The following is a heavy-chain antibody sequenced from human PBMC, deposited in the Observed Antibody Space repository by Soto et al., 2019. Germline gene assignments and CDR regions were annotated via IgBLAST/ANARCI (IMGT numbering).Heavy chain of an antibody. CDR3: ARDLPYYYGSGSPLGY. V-gene: IGHV1-3*01. D-gene: IGHD3-10*01. Sequence: GVPVEVSSKASGYTFTSYARHWLRQAPGKRLGWMGWINAGNGNTKYSQKFQGRVTITRDTSASTAYMELSSLRSEDTAVYYCARDLPYYYGSGSPLGYWGQGTLVTVSS. J-gene: IGHJ4*02. CDR2: INAGNGNT. CDR1: GYTFTSYA.